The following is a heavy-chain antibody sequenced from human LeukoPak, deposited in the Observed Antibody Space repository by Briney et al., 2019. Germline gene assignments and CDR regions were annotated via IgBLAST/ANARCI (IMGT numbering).Heavy chain of an antibody. CDR1: GAYVSRGDYY. CDR3: ARGYCSGGTCYDASDI. Sequence: SQTLSLTCTVSGAYVSRGDYYWGWIRQPPGKGLEWIGHIYYSGSTYYNPSLRSRVIVSIDTSERQFSLKLSSVTAADTAVYYCARGYCSGGTCYDASDIWGQGTMATVSS. D-gene: IGHD2-15*01. V-gene: IGHV4-30-4*01. CDR2: IYYSGST. J-gene: IGHJ3*02.